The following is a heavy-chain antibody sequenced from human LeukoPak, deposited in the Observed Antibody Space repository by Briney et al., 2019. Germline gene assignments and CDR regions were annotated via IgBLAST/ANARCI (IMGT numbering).Heavy chain of an antibody. CDR2: IYSGGST. CDR3: ARDLHCSGGSCSSDY. D-gene: IGHD2-15*01. V-gene: IGHV3-53*01. CDR1: RFTFSNYA. J-gene: IGHJ4*02. Sequence: GGSLRLSCAASRFTFSNYAMTWVRQAPGKGLEWVSLIYSGGSTYYADSVKGRFTISRDNSKNTLYLQMNSLRAEDTAVYYCARDLHCSGGSCSSDYWGQGTLVTVSS.